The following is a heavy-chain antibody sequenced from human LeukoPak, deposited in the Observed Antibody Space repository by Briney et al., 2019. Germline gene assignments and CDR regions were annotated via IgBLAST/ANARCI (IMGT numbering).Heavy chain of an antibody. Sequence: GGSLRLSCAASGFTFGSYAMHWVRQAPGKGLEWVAVISYDGSNKYYADSVKGRFTISRDNSKNTLYLQMNSRRAEDTAVYYCARVWDRGPFDYWGQGTLVTVSS. V-gene: IGHV3-30-3*01. CDR3: ARVWDRGPFDY. CDR1: GFTFGSYA. J-gene: IGHJ4*02. CDR2: ISYDGSNK. D-gene: IGHD1-26*01.